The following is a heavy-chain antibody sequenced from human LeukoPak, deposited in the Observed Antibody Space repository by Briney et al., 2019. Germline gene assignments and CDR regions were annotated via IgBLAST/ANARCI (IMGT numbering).Heavy chain of an antibody. CDR3: ASGMTTVTTRQFDY. V-gene: IGHV1-69*06. CDR2: IIPIFGTA. CDR1: GGTFSSYA. D-gene: IGHD4-17*01. Sequence: SVKVSCKASGGTFSSYAMSWVRQAPGQGLEWMGGIIPIFGTANYAQRFQGRVTIAADKSTSTAYMELSSLRSEDTAVYYCASGMTTVTTRQFDYWGQGPLVTVSS. J-gene: IGHJ4*02.